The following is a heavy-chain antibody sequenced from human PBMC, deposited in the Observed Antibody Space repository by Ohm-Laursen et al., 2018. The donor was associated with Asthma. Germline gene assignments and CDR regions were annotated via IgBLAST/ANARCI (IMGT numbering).Heavy chain of an antibody. V-gene: IGHV4-31*03. D-gene: IGHD3-9*01. J-gene: IGHJ3*02. CDR1: GDSINSGGYY. CDR3: ARSAFDWPTSVHI. CDR2: IYHSGSP. Sequence: PSDTLSLTCTVSGDSINSGGYYWTWLRQRPGKGLEWIGNIYHSGSPVYNPSLKNRVSISVDTSNNQFSLKVNSGTAADTAVYYCARSAFDWPTSVHIWGPGRMVTVSS.